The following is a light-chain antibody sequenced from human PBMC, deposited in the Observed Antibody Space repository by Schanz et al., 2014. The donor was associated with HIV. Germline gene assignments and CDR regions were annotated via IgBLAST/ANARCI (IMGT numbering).Light chain of an antibody. V-gene: IGLV2-14*02. CDR3: CSYTSSSTLV. CDR2: EVT. CDR1: RNDVGTYNL. Sequence: QSALTQPASVSGSPGQSITISCTGTRNDVGTYNLVSWYQQHPGKAPQLMIYEVTKRPSGVSDRFSGSKSDNTASLTISGLQAEDEADYYCCSYTSSSTLVFGGGTKVTVL. J-gene: IGLJ2*01.